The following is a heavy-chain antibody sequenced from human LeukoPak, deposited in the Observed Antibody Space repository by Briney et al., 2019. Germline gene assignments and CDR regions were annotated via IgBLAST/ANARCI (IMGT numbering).Heavy chain of an antibody. Sequence: GGSLRLSCAASGFTFSSYAMHWVRQAPGKGLEWVAVISYDGSNKYYADSVKGRFTISRDNSKNTLYLQMNSLRAEDTAVYYCAKDAPLRYFDWLPPGFDLWGRGTLVTVSS. D-gene: IGHD3-9*01. CDR3: AKDAPLRYFDWLPPGFDL. V-gene: IGHV3-30-3*01. CDR2: ISYDGSNK. J-gene: IGHJ2*01. CDR1: GFTFSSYA.